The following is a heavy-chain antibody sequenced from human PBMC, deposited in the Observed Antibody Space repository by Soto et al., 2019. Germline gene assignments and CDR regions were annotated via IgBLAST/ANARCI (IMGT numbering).Heavy chain of an antibody. J-gene: IGHJ4*02. V-gene: IGHV3-15*07. CDR3: TADLPDWGAYAFDY. CDR1: GFTFNAAW. CDR2: IKSKVNGGTI. Sequence: EVQLAESGGDLVKPGGSLRLSCAASGFTFNAAWMNLVRQTPGKGLEWVGRIKSKVNGGTIDYAAPVKGRFTISRDDSKNTLYLEMNSLKTEDTAVYYCTADLPDWGAYAFDYWGQGTLVTVSS. D-gene: IGHD3-16*01.